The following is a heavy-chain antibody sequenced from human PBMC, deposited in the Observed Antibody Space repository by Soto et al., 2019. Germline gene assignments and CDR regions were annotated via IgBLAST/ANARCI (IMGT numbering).Heavy chain of an antibody. J-gene: IGHJ6*03. V-gene: IGHV4-34*01. D-gene: IGHD2-15*01. Sequence: PSETLSLTCAVYGGSFSGYYWSWIRQPPGKGLEWIGEINHSGSTNYNPSLKSRVTISVDTSKNQFSLKLSSVTAADTAVYYCASEARAVVVVAATPYYYYYMDVWGKGTTVTVSS. CDR1: GGSFSGYY. CDR3: ASEARAVVVVAATPYYYYYMDV. CDR2: INHSGST.